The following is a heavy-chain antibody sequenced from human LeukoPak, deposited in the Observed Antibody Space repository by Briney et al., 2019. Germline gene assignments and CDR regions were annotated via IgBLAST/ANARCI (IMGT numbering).Heavy chain of an antibody. J-gene: IGHJ4*02. V-gene: IGHV4-4*09. Sequence: PSETLSLTCTVSGGSISSYYWSWIRQPPGKGLEWIGYIYASGTYASGSTNYNPSLKSRVTISVDTSKSQFSLKLSSVTAADTAVYYCARRQTFFDYWGQGTLVTVSS. CDR3: ARRQTFFDY. CDR2: IYASGTYASGST. CDR1: GGSISSYY.